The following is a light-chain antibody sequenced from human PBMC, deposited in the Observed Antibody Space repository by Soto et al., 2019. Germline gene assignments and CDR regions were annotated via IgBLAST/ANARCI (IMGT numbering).Light chain of an antibody. Sequence: AIRMTQSPSSFSASTGDRVTITCRASQGISSYLAWYQQKPGKAPKLLIYAASTLQSGVPSRFSGSGSGTEFTLPISCLQSEDFATYYCQQYYSYPLTFGGGTKVEIK. V-gene: IGKV1-8*01. J-gene: IGKJ4*01. CDR1: QGISSY. CDR2: AAS. CDR3: QQYYSYPLT.